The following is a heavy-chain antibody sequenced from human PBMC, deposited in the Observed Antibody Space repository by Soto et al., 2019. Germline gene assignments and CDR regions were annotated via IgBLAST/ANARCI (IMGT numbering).Heavy chain of an antibody. CDR3: ASGCSRGSCWLKT. Sequence: TGGSLRLSCTASGITFSDYNMNWVRQAPGKGLEWLSYISSSSSPIYYADSVKGRFTISRDNAKNSLYLQMNSLRDEDTAVYYCASGCSRGSCWLKTWGQGTLVTVSS. V-gene: IGHV3-48*02. D-gene: IGHD2-2*01. CDR1: GITFSDYN. J-gene: IGHJ5*02. CDR2: ISSSSSPI.